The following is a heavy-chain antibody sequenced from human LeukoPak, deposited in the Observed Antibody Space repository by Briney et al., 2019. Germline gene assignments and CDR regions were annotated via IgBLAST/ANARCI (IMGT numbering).Heavy chain of an antibody. CDR2: IHYTGST. CDR1: GASISSSSYY. Sequence: SETLSLTCSVSGASISSSSYYWGWIRQPPGKGLEWIGSIHYTGSTYYNPSLKSRVTISVDTSKNQFSLKLSPVTAADTAVYYCARPLDYGDPLFDYWGQGTLVTVSS. J-gene: IGHJ4*02. CDR3: ARPLDYGDPLFDY. V-gene: IGHV4-39*01. D-gene: IGHD4-17*01.